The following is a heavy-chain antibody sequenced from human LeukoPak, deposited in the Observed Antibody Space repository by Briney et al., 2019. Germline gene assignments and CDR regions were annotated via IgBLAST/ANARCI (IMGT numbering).Heavy chain of an antibody. CDR1: GGSISSYYW. J-gene: IGHJ4*02. D-gene: IGHD6-19*01. CDR3: ARIRTVAATRLLDY. CDR2: IDWDDDK. V-gene: IGHV2-70*16. Sequence: LSLTCTVSGGSISSYYWSWIRQPPGKALEWLARIDWDDDKFYNTSLKTRLTISKDTSKNQVVLTMTNMDPVDTATYYCARIRTVAATRLLDYWGQGTLVTVSS.